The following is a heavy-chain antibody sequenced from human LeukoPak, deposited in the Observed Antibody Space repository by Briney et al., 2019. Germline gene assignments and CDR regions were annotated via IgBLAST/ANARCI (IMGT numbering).Heavy chain of an antibody. V-gene: IGHV4-39*07. CDR3: ARGGAAAGTGLNWFDP. D-gene: IGHD6-13*01. CDR2: IYYSGST. Sequence: SETLSLTCTVSGGSISSSSYYWGWIRQPPGKGLEWIGSIYYSGSTYYNPSLKSRVSISVDTSKNQFSLKLSSVTAADTAVYYCARGGAAAGTGLNWFDPWGQGTLVTVSS. J-gene: IGHJ5*02. CDR1: GGSISSSSYY.